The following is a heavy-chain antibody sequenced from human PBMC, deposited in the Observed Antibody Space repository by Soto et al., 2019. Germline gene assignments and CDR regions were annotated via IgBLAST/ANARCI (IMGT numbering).Heavy chain of an antibody. CDR2: ISSSDNSI. V-gene: IGHV3-11*01. CDR1: GFIFSYYY. D-gene: IGHD2-15*01. J-gene: IGHJ6*02. CDR3: ARVGYDYLYYNYYGMDV. Sequence: GGSLRLSCAASGFIFSYYYMSWIRQAPGKGLEWVSYISSSDNSIYYADSVKGRFTISRDNAKNSLYLQMNSLRAEDTAVYYCARVGYDYLYYNYYGMDVWGRGTTVTVSS.